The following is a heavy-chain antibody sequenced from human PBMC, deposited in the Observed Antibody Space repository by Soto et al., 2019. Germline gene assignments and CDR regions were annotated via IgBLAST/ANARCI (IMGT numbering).Heavy chain of an antibody. CDR1: GFTFSSYA. CDR3: PSGYSGYGELSYFDY. Sequence: GGSLRLSCAASGFTFSSYAMSWVRQAPGKGLEWVSAISGSGGSTYYADSVKGRFTISRDNSKNTLYLQMNSLRAEDTAVYYCPSGYSGYGELSYFDYWGQGTLVTVSS. J-gene: IGHJ4*02. V-gene: IGHV3-23*01. CDR2: ISGSGGST. D-gene: IGHD5-12*01.